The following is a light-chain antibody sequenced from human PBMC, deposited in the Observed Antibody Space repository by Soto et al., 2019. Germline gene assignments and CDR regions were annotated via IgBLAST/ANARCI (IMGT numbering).Light chain of an antibody. CDR1: QSISSW. CDR3: QQYNSLSET. Sequence: DIQMTQSPSTLSASVGDRVTITCRASQSISSWLAWYQQKPGKAPKLLIYKASSLESGVPSRFSGSGSGTEFTLTISSLQPDDFATYYCQQYNSLSETFGQGTKVDIK. V-gene: IGKV1-5*03. J-gene: IGKJ1*01. CDR2: KAS.